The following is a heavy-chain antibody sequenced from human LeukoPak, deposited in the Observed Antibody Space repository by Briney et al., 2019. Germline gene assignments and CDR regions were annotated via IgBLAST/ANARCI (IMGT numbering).Heavy chain of an antibody. CDR2: IYYSGST. J-gene: IGHJ4*02. CDR1: GGSISSSSYY. CDR3: ARGDIVATIPFDY. Sequence: PSETLSLTCTVSGGSISSSSYYWGWIRQPPGKGLEWIGSIYYSGSTYYNPSLKSRVTISVDTSKNQFSLKLSSVTAADTAVYCCARGDIVATIPFDYWGQGTLVTVSS. V-gene: IGHV4-39*07. D-gene: IGHD5-12*01.